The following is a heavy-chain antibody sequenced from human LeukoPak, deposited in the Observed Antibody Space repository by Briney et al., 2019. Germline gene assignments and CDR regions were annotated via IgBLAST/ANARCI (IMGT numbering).Heavy chain of an antibody. V-gene: IGHV3-21*01. J-gene: IGHJ6*03. CDR2: ISSSSSYI. Sequence: GGSLRLSCAASGFTFSSYSMNWVRQAPGKGLEWVSSISSSSSYIYYADSVKGRFTISRDNAKNSLYLQMNSLRAEDTAVYYCASFDGFYYYYMDVWGKGTTVTVSS. CDR1: GFTFSSYS. CDR3: ASFDGFYYYYMDV.